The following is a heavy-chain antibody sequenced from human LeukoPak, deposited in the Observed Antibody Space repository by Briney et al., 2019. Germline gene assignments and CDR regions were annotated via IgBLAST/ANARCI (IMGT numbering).Heavy chain of an antibody. J-gene: IGHJ6*03. Sequence: GGSLRLSCAASGFTFSSYWMHWVRQAPGKGLVWVSRINSDGSSTSYADSVKGRFTISRDNSKNTLYLQMNSLRAEDTAVYYCAKSRENSYYYDSSGYYRRYYYYMDVWGKGTTVTVSS. V-gene: IGHV3-74*01. CDR2: INSDGSST. CDR3: AKSRENSYYYDSSGYYRRYYYYMDV. D-gene: IGHD3-22*01. CDR1: GFTFSSYW.